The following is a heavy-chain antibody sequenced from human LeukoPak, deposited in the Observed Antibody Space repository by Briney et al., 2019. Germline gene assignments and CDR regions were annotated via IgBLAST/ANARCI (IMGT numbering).Heavy chain of an antibody. Sequence: GGSLRLSCAASGFTFSSYAMSWVRQAPGKGLEWVSDISCSGSSTYYADSVKGRFTISRDNSKNTLYLQMNSLRAKDTPVCYFARVAVVGGTTQVPFDFWGQGTLVTVSS. CDR1: GFTFSSYA. V-gene: IGHV3-23*01. D-gene: IGHD1-26*01. CDR3: ARVAVVGGTTQVPFDF. CDR2: ISCSGSST. J-gene: IGHJ4*02.